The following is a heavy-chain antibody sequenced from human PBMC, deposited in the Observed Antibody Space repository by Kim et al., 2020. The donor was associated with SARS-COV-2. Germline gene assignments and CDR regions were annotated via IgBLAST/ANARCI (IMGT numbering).Heavy chain of an antibody. J-gene: IGHJ5*02. D-gene: IGHD1-7*01. CDR2: INPSGGST. CDR1: GYTFTSYY. CDR3: ARERRPYNWNYGWFDP. V-gene: IGHV1-46*01. Sequence: ASVKVSCKASGYTFTSYYMHWVRKAPGQGLEWMGIINPSGGSTSYAQKFQGRVTMTRDTSTSTVYMELSSLRSEDTAVYYCARERRPYNWNYGWFDPWGQGTLVTVSS.